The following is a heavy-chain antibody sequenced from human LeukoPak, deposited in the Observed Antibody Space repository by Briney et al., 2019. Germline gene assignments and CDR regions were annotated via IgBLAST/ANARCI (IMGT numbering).Heavy chain of an antibody. CDR3: ARSSSSWSPFDY. J-gene: IGHJ4*02. Sequence: PSQTLSLTCTVSGGSISSGSYYWSWIRQPPGKGLEWIGYIYYSGSTNYNPSLKSRVTISVDTSKNQFSLKLSSVTAADAAVYYCARSSSSWSPFDYWGQGTLVTVSS. CDR1: GGSISSGSYY. CDR2: IYYSGST. V-gene: IGHV4-61*01. D-gene: IGHD6-13*01.